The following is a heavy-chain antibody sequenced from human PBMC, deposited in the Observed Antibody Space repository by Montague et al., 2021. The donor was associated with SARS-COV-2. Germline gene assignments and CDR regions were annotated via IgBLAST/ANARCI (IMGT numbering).Heavy chain of an antibody. CDR3: ARGGGYYNYGLDV. CDR2: IYYSGST. CDR1: GGSIRNYY. V-gene: IGHV4-59*01. D-gene: IGHD3-22*01. Sequence: SETLSLTCTVSGGSIRNYYWSWIRQPPGRGLEWIGYIYYSGSTDYSPSLKSRVTISLDTSKNQFSLKVTSVTAADTAVYYCARGGGYYNYGLDVWGPGTTVAVSS. J-gene: IGHJ6*02.